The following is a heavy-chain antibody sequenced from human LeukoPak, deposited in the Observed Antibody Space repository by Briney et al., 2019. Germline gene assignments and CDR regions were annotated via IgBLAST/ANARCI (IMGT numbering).Heavy chain of an antibody. CDR2: IYPGDSDT. CDR1: VYSFTSYW. V-gene: IGHV5-51*01. D-gene: IGHD6-6*01. Sequence: GESLKISCKGSVYSFTSYWIRWVRQMPGKGLEWMGIIYPGDSDTRYSPSFQGQVTISADKSISTAYLQWSSLKASDTAMYYCARWGGTSIAAGQRWFDPWGQGTLVTVSS. CDR3: ARWGGTSIAAGQRWFDP. J-gene: IGHJ5*02.